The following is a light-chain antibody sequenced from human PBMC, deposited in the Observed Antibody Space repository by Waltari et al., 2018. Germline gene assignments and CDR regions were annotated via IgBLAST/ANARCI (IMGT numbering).Light chain of an antibody. V-gene: IGKV1-39*01. CDR1: QTIDRD. J-gene: IGKJ1*01. CDR2: AAS. Sequence: DIQMTQSPSSLSASVGDRVTITCRASQTIDRDLNWYHQKPGKAPKLLSYAASTLQSGVPSRFSGSGSGTDFTLTIIGLQPEDFATYFCQQSYRSPWTFGQGTRVDIK. CDR3: QQSYRSPWT.